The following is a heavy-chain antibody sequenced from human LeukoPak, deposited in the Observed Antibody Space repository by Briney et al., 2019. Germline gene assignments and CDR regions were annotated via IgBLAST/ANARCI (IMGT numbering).Heavy chain of an antibody. D-gene: IGHD3-9*01. CDR1: GYTFTSYD. Sequence: ASVKVSCKASGYTFTSYDINWVRQATGQGLEWMGWMNPNSGNTGYAQKFQGRVTMTRNTSISTAYMELSSLRSEDTAVYYCARLYYDILTGYYINWFDPWGQGTLVTASS. CDR2: MNPNSGNT. V-gene: IGHV1-8*01. CDR3: ARLYYDILTGYYINWFDP. J-gene: IGHJ5*02.